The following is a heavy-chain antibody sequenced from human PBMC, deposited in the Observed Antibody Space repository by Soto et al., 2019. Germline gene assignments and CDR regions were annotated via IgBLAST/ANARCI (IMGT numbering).Heavy chain of an antibody. V-gene: IGHV1-69*01. CDR3: ARGGNYYYCYGMDV. Sequence: QVQLVQSGAEEKKPGSSVKVSCKASGGTFSSYAISWVRQSPGQGLEWMGGIIPIFGTANYAEKFQGRVTITPDESTSNAYMELSSLRSEDTAVYYCARGGNYYYCYGMDVWGPGTTVTVSS. CDR1: GGTFSSYA. D-gene: IGHD3-10*01. J-gene: IGHJ6*02. CDR2: IIPIFGTA.